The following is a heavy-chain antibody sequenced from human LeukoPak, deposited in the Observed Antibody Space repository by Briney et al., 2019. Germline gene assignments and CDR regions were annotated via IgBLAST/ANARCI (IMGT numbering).Heavy chain of an antibody. Sequence: PSETLSLTCAVSGYSISSGYYWGWIRQPPGKGLEWIGSIYHSGSTYYNPSLKSRVTISVDTSKNQFSLKLSSVTAADTAVYYCARDLEYCGGDCHRADAFDIWGQGTMVTVSS. CDR1: GYSISSGYY. CDR2: IYHSGST. CDR3: ARDLEYCGGDCHRADAFDI. V-gene: IGHV4-38-2*02. D-gene: IGHD2-21*02. J-gene: IGHJ3*02.